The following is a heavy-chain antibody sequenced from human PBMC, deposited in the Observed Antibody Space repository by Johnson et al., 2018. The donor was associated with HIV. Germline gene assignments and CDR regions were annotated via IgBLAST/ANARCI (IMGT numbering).Heavy chain of an antibody. Sequence: QVQLVESGGGVVQPGRSLRLSCAASGFTFSSYAMHWVRQAPGKGLEWVAVISYDGSNKYYADSVKGRFTISRDNSKNTLYLQVNSLRAEDTAVYYCAKHRVAAAGYDAFDIWGQGTMVTVSS. CDR2: ISYDGSNK. V-gene: IGHV3-30-3*02. D-gene: IGHD6-13*01. CDR1: GFTFSSYA. CDR3: AKHRVAAAGYDAFDI. J-gene: IGHJ3*02.